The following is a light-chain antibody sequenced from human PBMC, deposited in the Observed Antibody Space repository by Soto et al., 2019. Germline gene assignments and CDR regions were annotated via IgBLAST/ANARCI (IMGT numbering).Light chain of an antibody. Sequence: DIQMTQSPSSLSASVGDRVTVTCRASQSISYKLNWFQQKPGKAPKLLIYAASTLQNGVPSRFSGSGSGIDFTLTISSLQPEDSGTYYCQQSYSSVMYTFGQGTKLEIK. CDR2: AAS. V-gene: IGKV1-39*01. CDR1: QSISYK. CDR3: QQSYSSVMYT. J-gene: IGKJ2*01.